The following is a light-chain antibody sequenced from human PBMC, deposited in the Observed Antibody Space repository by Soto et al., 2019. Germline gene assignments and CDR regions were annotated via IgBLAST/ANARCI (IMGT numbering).Light chain of an antibody. J-gene: IGKJ2*01. CDR2: GAS. Sequence: EVVLTQSPATLSVSPGERATLSCRASQTVSRSLAWYQQKPGQAPRLLIYGASTRATGIPGRFSGSGSGTDFTLTISSLQSEDFAVDYCQQYIDWPPYTFGQGTKVEIK. V-gene: IGKV3-15*01. CDR3: QQYIDWPPYT. CDR1: QTVSRS.